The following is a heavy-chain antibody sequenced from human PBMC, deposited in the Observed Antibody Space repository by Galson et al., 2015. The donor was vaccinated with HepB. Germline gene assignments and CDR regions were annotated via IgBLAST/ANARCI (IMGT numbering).Heavy chain of an antibody. D-gene: IGHD2-2*01. J-gene: IGHJ2*01. CDR1: GYTFTSYG. V-gene: IGHV1-18*01. CDR2: ISAYNGNT. CDR3: ARGVVGVVPAPASFDL. Sequence: SVKVSCKASGYTFTSYGISWVRQAPGQGLEWMGWISAYNGNTNYAQKLQGRVTMTTDTSTSTAYMELRSLRSDDTAVYYCARGVVGVVPAPASFDLWGRGTLVTVSS.